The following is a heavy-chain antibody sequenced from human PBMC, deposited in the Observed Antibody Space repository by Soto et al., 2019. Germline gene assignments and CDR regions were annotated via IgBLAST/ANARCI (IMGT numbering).Heavy chain of an antibody. CDR1: GYSSVSYW. V-gene: IGHV5-51*01. Sequence: GESLKISCTGSGYSSVSYWIALVRQMPGKGLEWMGSIYPGDSXTTXSPSIQGQVTISADKSSTTVYLQRNTPNASDTAVDYWAKTDVYEVEYWGQGTQVTVSS. CDR2: IYPGDSXT. CDR3: AKTDVYEVEY. D-gene: IGHD1-20*01. J-gene: IGHJ4*02.